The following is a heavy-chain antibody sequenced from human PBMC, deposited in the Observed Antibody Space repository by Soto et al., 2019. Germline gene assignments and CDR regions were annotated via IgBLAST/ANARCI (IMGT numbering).Heavy chain of an antibody. V-gene: IGHV4-34*01. J-gene: IGHJ5*02. CDR2: INHSGST. Sequence: SETLSLTCAVYGGSFSGYYWSWIRQPPGKGLEWIGEINHSGSTNYNPSLKSRVTISVDTSKNQFFLKLSSVTAADTAVYYCARGGQGYYGSGSYYRCWFDPWGQGTLVT. CDR1: GGSFSGYY. CDR3: ARGGQGYYGSGSYYRCWFDP. D-gene: IGHD3-10*01.